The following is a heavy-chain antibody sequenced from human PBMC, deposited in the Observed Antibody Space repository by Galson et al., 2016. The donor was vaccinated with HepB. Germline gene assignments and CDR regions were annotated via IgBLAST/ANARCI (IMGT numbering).Heavy chain of an antibody. CDR1: GFTFSDYW. Sequence: SLRLSCAASGFTFSDYWFHWVRQVPGRGLEWVSRISSDGSDTTYADSVKDRFTILRDNINNILHLQMDTLRAEDTGLYYCARVEMATIDALVYWGQGTLVTVSP. J-gene: IGHJ4*02. CDR2: ISSDGSDT. D-gene: IGHD5-24*01. V-gene: IGHV3-74*03. CDR3: ARVEMATIDALVY.